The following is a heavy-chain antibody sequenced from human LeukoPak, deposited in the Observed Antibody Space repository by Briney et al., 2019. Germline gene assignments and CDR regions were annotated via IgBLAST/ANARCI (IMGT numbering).Heavy chain of an antibody. J-gene: IGHJ5*02. Sequence: SETLSLTCTVSGGSIRSYYWSWIRQPAGKGLEWIGRIYTSGSTNYNPSLKSRVTMSVDTSKNQFSLKLSSVTAADTAVYYCARDFRTTMVRGVTDNWFDPWGQGTLVTVSS. CDR2: IYTSGST. V-gene: IGHV4-4*07. CDR3: ARDFRTTMVRGVTDNWFDP. CDR1: GGSIRSYY. D-gene: IGHD3-10*01.